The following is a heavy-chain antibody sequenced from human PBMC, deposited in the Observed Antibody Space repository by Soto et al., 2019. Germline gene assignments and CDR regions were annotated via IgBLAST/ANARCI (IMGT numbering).Heavy chain of an antibody. CDR2: IYYTGST. V-gene: IGHV4-59*08. D-gene: IGHD3-16*01. CDR1: GGPMNSYY. Sequence: SETLSLTCTVSGGPMNSYYWSWIRQPPGKGLEWIGYIYYTGSTNYNPSLKTRVTVSVDTSKNQFSMKLSSVTAADTAEYYCATLAPHYYFGMDVWGQGTTVTVSS. CDR3: ATLAPHYYFGMDV. J-gene: IGHJ6*02.